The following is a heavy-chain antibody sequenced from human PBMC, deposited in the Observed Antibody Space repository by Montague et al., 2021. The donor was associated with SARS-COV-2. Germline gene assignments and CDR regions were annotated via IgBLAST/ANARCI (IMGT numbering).Heavy chain of an antibody. D-gene: IGHD3-9*01. CDR3: ARTHYDILAGYYIAFDY. CDR2: XDWDDDK. CDR1: GFSLSTSGMC. V-gene: IGHV2-70*01. J-gene: IGHJ4*02. Sequence: PELVKPTQTLTLTCTFSGFSLSTSGMCVSWIRQPPGKALEWLAHXDWDDDKYYSTSLKTRLTISKDTSKIQVVLTMTNMDPVDTATYYCARTHYDILAGYYIAFDYWGQGTLVTVSS.